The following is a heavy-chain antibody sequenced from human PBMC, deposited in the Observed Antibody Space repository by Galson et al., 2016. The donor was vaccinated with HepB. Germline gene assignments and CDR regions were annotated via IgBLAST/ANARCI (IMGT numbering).Heavy chain of an antibody. D-gene: IGHD1-26*01. J-gene: IGHJ2*01. CDR3: AKERAYSGGYFSHWYFDL. CDR1: GFTFSSYA. V-gene: IGHV3-23*01. CDR2: ISGLGGYT. Sequence: SLRLSCAASGFTFSSYAMIWVRQAPGKGLDWVSIISGLGGYTSDADSVKGRFTISRDNSRNTLYLQMNNLKAEDTAVYYCAKERAYSGGYFSHWYFDLWGRGTVVTVAS.